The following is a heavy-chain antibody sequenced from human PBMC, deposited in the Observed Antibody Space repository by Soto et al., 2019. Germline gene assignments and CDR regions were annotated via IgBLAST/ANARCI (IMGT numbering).Heavy chain of an antibody. J-gene: IGHJ5*02. V-gene: IGHV4-61*01. CDR3: ASDSGESAVAGMNWFDP. CDR1: GGSVSSGSYY. D-gene: IGHD6-19*01. CDR2: IYYSGST. Sequence: PSETLSLTCTVSGGSVSSGSYYWSWIRQPPGKGLEWIGYIYYSGSTNYNPSLKGRVTISVDTSKNQFSLKLSSVTPADTAVYYCASDSGESAVAGMNWFDPWGQGTLVTVSS.